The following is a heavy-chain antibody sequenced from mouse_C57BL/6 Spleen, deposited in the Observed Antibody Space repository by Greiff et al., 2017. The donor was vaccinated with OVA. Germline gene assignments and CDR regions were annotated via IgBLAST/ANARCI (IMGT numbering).Heavy chain of an antibody. CDR3: ARDDYDDAMDY. CDR1: GYSITSGYY. Sequence: EVQVVESGPGLVKPSQSLSLTCSVTGYSITSGYYWNWIRQFPGNKLEWMGYISYDGINNYNPSLKNRISITRDTSKNQFFLKLNSVTTEDTATYYCARDDYDDAMDYWGQGTSVTVSS. J-gene: IGHJ4*01. V-gene: IGHV3-6*01. D-gene: IGHD2-4*01. CDR2: ISYDGIN.